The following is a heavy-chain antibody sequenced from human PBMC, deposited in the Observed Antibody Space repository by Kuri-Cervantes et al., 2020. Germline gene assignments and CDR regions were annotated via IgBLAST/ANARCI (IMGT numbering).Heavy chain of an antibody. J-gene: IGHJ6*02. CDR3: ARDLSVTTLVQYYYYGVDV. V-gene: IGHV3-33*01. Sequence: GGSLRLSCAASGFTFSSYGMHWVRQAPGKGLEWVAVIWYDGSNKYYADSEKGRLTISRNNSKNTLYLQMNSLRDEDTAVYYCARDLSVTTLVQYYYYGVDVWGQGTTVTVSS. D-gene: IGHD4-23*01. CDR1: GFTFSSYG. CDR2: IWYDGSNK.